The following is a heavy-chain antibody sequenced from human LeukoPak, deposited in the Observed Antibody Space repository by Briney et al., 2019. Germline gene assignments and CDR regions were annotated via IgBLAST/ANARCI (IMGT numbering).Heavy chain of an antibody. CDR2: ISSSSSTI. D-gene: IGHD3-22*01. J-gene: IGHJ4*02. CDR1: GFTFSSYS. CDR3: ARDLFPMIPHY. Sequence: GGSLRLSCAASGFTFSSYSMNWVCQAPGKGLEWVSYISSSSSTIYYADSVKGRFTISRDNAKNSLYLQMNSLRAEDTAVYYCARDLFPMIPHYWGQGTLVTVSS. V-gene: IGHV3-48*01.